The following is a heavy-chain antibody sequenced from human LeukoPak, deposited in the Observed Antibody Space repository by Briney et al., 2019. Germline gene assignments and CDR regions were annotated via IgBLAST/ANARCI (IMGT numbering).Heavy chain of an antibody. D-gene: IGHD6-19*01. V-gene: IGHV3-23*01. CDR1: GFIFSSYA. CDR2: ISGSGGST. CDR3: AKARYSSGWDYFDY. Sequence: GGSLRLSCAASGFIFSSYAMSWVRQAPGKGLEWVSGISGSGGSTYYADSVKGRFIISRDNSKNTLYLQMNSLRGEDTAVYYCAKARYSSGWDYFDYWGQGTQVTVSS. J-gene: IGHJ4*02.